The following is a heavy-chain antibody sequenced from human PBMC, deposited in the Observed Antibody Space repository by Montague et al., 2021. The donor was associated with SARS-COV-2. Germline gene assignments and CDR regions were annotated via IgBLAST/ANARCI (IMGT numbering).Heavy chain of an antibody. V-gene: IGHV4-4*02. CDR1: GGSISSSNW. CDR3: ARAWGAVEKNFDY. Sequence: SETLSLTCAVSGGSISSSNWWSWVRQPPGKGLEWIGETYHSGSTNYNPSLKSRVTISVDKSKNQFSLKLSSVTAADTAVYYCARAWGAVEKNFDYWGQGTLVTVSS. D-gene: IGHD5-24*01. J-gene: IGHJ4*02. CDR2: TYHSGST.